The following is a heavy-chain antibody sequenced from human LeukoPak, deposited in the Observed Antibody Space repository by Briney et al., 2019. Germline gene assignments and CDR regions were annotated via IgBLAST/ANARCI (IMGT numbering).Heavy chain of an antibody. CDR3: ALSLYSGSYIFDY. V-gene: IGHV3-23*01. J-gene: IGHJ4*02. CDR2: ISGSGGST. Sequence: PGGSLRLSCAASGFTFSSYAMSWVRQAPGKGLEWVSAISGSGGSTYYADSVKGRFTISRDNSKNTLYLQMNSLRAEDTAVYYCALSLYSGSYIFDYWGQGTLVTVSS. D-gene: IGHD1-26*01. CDR1: GFTFSSYA.